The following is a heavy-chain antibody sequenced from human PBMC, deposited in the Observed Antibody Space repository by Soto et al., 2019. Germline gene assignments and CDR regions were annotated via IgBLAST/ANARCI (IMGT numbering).Heavy chain of an antibody. CDR2: INPSGGYT. D-gene: IGHD2-21*02. J-gene: IGHJ4*02. CDR1: GYTFTSYY. CDR3: ARGGGIVVETAPYDH. Sequence: QGQLVQSGAEVKKPGASVKVSCKASGYTFTSYYMNWVRQAPGQGLEWLGIINPSGGYTTYAQRFLGRVTMTSDTSTSTVHMELGSLTSEDTAVYYCARGGGIVVETAPYDHWGQGTLVTVSS. V-gene: IGHV1-46*03.